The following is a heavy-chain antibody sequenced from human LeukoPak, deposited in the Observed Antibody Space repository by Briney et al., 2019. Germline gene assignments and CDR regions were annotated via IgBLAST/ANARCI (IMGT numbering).Heavy chain of an antibody. D-gene: IGHD3-3*01. V-gene: IGHV4-39*01. CDR1: GFTVSSNY. CDR3: ARQNYYNFWNALNWFDL. CDR2: IFYSGST. Sequence: ESLKISCAASGFTVSSNYMSWVRQSPEKGLEWIGSIFYSGSTYYNPSLKSRLAISVDTSSNHFSLKLISLTAADSAVYYCARQNYYNFWNALNWFDLWGQGAPVTVSS. J-gene: IGHJ5*02.